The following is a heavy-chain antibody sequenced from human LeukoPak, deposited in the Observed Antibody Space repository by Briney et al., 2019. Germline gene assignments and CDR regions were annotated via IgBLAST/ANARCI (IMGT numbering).Heavy chain of an antibody. D-gene: IGHD4-23*01. V-gene: IGHV1-46*01. Sequence: APVKVSCKASGYTFTGYYMHWVRQAPGQGLEWMGWINPSGGSTSYAQKFQGGVTMTRDMSTSTVYMELSSLRSEDTAVYYCAIVTYAVVTDDWYFDLWGRGTLVTVSS. CDR3: AIVTYAVVTDDWYFDL. CDR1: GYTFTGYY. J-gene: IGHJ2*01. CDR2: INPSGGST.